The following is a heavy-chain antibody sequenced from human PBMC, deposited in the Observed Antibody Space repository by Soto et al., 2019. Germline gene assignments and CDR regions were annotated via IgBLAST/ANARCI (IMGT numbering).Heavy chain of an antibody. Sequence: QVQLQQWGAGRLRPLETLSLTCGVSGGSFSGYYWAWIRQSQGKGLEWIGEINDRGSINYNPSLKSRVSISVDTSKNHYSLNLRSVTAADTAVYYCARESHDILTGPPWVWYFDLWGRGTLVTVSS. D-gene: IGHD3-9*01. CDR3: ARESHDILTGPPWVWYFDL. J-gene: IGHJ2*01. V-gene: IGHV4-34*01. CDR1: GGSFSGYY. CDR2: INDRGSI.